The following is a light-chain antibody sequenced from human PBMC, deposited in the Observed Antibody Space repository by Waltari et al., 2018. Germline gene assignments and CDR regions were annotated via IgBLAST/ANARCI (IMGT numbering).Light chain of an antibody. CDR2: DAS. CDR1: QSVSSY. CDR3: QQYYNSSSIT. Sequence: EIVLTQSPATLSLSPGERATLSCRASQSVSSYLAWYQQKPGQAPRPLIYDASNRAPGIPARFSGSGSGTDFTLTISSLEPEDFAVYYCQQYYNSSSITFGQGTRLEIK. V-gene: IGKV3-11*01. J-gene: IGKJ5*01.